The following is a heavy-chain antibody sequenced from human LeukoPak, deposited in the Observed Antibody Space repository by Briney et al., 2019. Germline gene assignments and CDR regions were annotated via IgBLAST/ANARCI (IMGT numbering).Heavy chain of an antibody. CDR1: GVKVKHVG. D-gene: IGHD4-11*01. CDR3: AKDAQRGFDYSNSLEY. J-gene: IGHJ4*02. Sequence: SLIGSWWTSGVKVKHVGIGGGRQVTDKGLEWVAVIWHDATNKFYADSVKGRFTISRENSKKMVYLQMNSLRAEDTAVYYCAKDAQRGFDYSNSLEYWGQGTLVTVSP. V-gene: IGHV3-33*06. CDR2: IWHDATNK.